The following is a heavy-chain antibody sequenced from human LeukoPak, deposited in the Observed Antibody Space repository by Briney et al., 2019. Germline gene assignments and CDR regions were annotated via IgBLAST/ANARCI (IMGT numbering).Heavy chain of an antibody. V-gene: IGHV3-30*04. J-gene: IGHJ3*02. CDR3: AREGRDGYNFCGAFDI. CDR1: GFTFSSYA. Sequence: GGSLRLSCAASGFTFSSYAMHWVRQAPGKGLEWVAVISYDGSNKYYADSVKGRFTISRDNSKNTLYLQMNSLRAEDMAVYYCAREGRDGYNFCGAFDIWGQGTMVTVSS. D-gene: IGHD5-24*01. CDR2: ISYDGSNK.